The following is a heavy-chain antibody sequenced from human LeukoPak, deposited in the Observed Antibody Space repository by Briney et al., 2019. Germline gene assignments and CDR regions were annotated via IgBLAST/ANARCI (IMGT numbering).Heavy chain of an antibody. V-gene: IGHV3-21*05. CDR1: GFFFTNYE. CDR2: ISSSSSYT. J-gene: IGHJ3*02. Sequence: GGSLRLPCAASGFFFTNYEMNWVRQAPGKGLEWVSYISSSSSYTNYADSVKGRFTISRDNSNNTLCLQMNSLRAEDTAVYYCARVGRYYDFWIGIDIWGQGTMVTVPP. D-gene: IGHD3-3*01. CDR3: ARVGRYYDFWIGIDI.